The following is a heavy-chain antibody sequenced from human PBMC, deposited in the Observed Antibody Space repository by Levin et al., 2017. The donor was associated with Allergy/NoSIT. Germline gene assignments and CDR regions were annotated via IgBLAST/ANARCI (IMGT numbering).Heavy chain of an antibody. D-gene: IGHD3-3*01. CDR3: ARGVADSYYDFGSGYYDFDY. Sequence: ASVKVSCKASGYTFTSYDINWVRQATGQGLEWMGWMNPNSGNTGYAQKFQGRVTMTRNTSISTAYMELSSLRSEDTAVYYCARGVADSYYDFGSGYYDFDYWGQGTLVTVSS. CDR1: GYTFTSYD. V-gene: IGHV1-8*01. CDR2: MNPNSGNT. J-gene: IGHJ4*02.